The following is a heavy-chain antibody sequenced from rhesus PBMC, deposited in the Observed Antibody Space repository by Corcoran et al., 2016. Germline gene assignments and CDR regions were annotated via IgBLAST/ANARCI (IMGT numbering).Heavy chain of an antibody. D-gene: IGHD3-28*01. CDR3: ARETGY. CDR2: IEGSGAGT. CDR1: GGSITSNY. J-gene: IGHJ5-2*01. Sequence: QLQLQESGPGLVKPSETLSLTCAVAGGSITSNYWTWIRQPPGKGLEWIGRIEGSGAGTDTSPSIKSQDTISTDPSKNQFSLKLSSVTAADPAVYYCARETGYWGQGILVTGSS. V-gene: IGHV4-160*01.